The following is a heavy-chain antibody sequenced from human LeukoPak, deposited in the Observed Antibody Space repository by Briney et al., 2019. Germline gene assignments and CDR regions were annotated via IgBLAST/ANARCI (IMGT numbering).Heavy chain of an antibody. V-gene: IGHV1-18*01. D-gene: IGHD6-25*01. Sequence: ASVKVSCKASGYTFTIYGISWVRQAPGQGLEWMGWISAYNGNTNYAHKLQDRVTMTTDTSTSTAYMELRSLRSDDTAVYYCAKDTRLAAGYYYYYMDVWGKGTTVTISS. CDR2: ISAYNGNT. J-gene: IGHJ6*03. CDR3: AKDTRLAAGYYYYYMDV. CDR1: GYTFTIYG.